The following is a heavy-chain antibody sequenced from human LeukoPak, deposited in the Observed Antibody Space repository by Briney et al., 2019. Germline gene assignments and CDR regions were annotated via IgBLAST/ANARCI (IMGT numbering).Heavy chain of an antibody. D-gene: IGHD3-3*01. CDR1: GYTFTGYY. Sequence: ASVNVSCKASGYTFTGYYMHWVRQAPGQGREWMGRINPNSGGTNYAQKFQGRVTMTRDTSISTAYMELSRLRSDDTAVYYCARGGYDFVYYYYGMDVWGQGTTVTVSS. CDR2: INPNSGGT. V-gene: IGHV1-2*06. J-gene: IGHJ6*02. CDR3: ARGGYDFVYYYYGMDV.